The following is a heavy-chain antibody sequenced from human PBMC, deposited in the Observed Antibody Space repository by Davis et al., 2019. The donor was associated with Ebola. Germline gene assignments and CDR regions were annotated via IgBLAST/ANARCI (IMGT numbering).Heavy chain of an antibody. CDR1: GFTFSDYY. D-gene: IGHD1-26*01. Sequence: GESLKIPCAASGFTFSDYYMSWIRQAPGKGLEWISYISSRGDYTNYADSVKGRFAISRDNAKNSLYLQMNSLKAEDTAIYYCARDMPSVGATSYWGQGTLVTVSS. CDR3: ARDMPSVGATSY. J-gene: IGHJ4*02. V-gene: IGHV3-11*06. CDR2: ISSRGDYT.